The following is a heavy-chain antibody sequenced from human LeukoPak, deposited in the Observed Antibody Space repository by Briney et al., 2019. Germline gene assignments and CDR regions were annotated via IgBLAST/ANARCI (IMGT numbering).Heavy chain of an antibody. CDR2: IIPIFGTA. V-gene: IGHV1-69*13. J-gene: IGHJ4*02. CDR3: ARERGGPYCSSTSCHYGGADY. D-gene: IGHD2-2*01. CDR1: GGTFSSYA. Sequence: SVKVSCKASGGTFSSYAISWVRQAPGQGLEWMGGIIPIFGTANYAQKFQGRVTITADESTSTAYMELSSLRSEDTAVYYCARERGGPYCSSTSCHYGGADYWGQGTLVTVSS.